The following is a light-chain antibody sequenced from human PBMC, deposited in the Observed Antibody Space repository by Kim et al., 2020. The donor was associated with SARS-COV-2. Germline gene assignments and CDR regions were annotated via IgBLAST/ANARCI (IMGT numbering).Light chain of an antibody. J-gene: IGLJ2*01. V-gene: IGLV3-1*01. CDR1: KLGDKY. CDR2: QDS. Sequence: VSPGQTARITCSGDKLGDKYPCWYQQKPGPSPVLVIYQDSKRPSGIPERFSGSNSGNTATLTISGTQAMDEADYYCQAWDSSTVVFGGGTQLTVL. CDR3: QAWDSSTVV.